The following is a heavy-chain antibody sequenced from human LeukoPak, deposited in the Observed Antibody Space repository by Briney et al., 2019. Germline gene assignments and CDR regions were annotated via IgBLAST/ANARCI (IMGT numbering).Heavy chain of an antibody. V-gene: IGHV4-34*01. J-gene: IGHJ5*02. CDR3: ARALGLQITNEEWFDP. CDR1: GGSFSGYY. D-gene: IGHD4-11*01. Sequence: PTEPLPLTCAVYGGSFSGYYWSWLRQPPAKGLEWIGEINHSGSTNYNPSLKSRVTISVDTSKNQFSLKLSSVTAADTAVYYCARALGLQITNEEWFDPWGQGTLVTVSS. CDR2: INHSGST.